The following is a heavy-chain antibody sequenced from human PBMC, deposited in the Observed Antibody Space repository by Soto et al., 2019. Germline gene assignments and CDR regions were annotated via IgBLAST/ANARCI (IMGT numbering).Heavy chain of an antibody. CDR3: AKDRDDILTGYYRELGFDY. CDR1: GFTFSSYG. Sequence: PGGSLRLSCAASGFTFSSYGIHLGRQAPGKGLEWVAVISYDGSNKYYADSVKGRFTISRDNSKSTLYLQMNSLRAEDTAVYYCAKDRDDILTGYYRELGFDYWGQGTLVTVSS. V-gene: IGHV3-30*18. D-gene: IGHD3-9*01. J-gene: IGHJ4*02. CDR2: ISYDGSNK.